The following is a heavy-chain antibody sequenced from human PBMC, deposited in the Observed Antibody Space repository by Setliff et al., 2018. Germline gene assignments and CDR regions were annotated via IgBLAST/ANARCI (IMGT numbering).Heavy chain of an antibody. CDR3: ARRPIALAGYRKGAFDI. CDR1: GYSFSFFG. D-gene: IGHD6-19*01. V-gene: IGHV1-18*01. CDR2: VSTYNGDT. J-gene: IGHJ3*02. Sequence: ASVKVSCKASGYSFSFFGITWVRQTPGQGLEWMGWVSTYNGDTNYAQKFRGRVTMTTDISTSTAYMELRTLRSDDTAVYYCARRPIALAGYRKGAFDIWGQGTVVTVSS.